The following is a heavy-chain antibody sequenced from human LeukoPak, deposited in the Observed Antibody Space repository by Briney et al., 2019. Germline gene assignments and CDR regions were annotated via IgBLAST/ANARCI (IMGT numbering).Heavy chain of an antibody. J-gene: IGHJ3*02. D-gene: IGHD3-10*01. Sequence: ASVKVSCKASGYTFTGYYMHWVRQAPGQGLEWMGWINPNVGGTNYAQKFQGRVTITRNTSISTAYMELSSLRSEDTAVYYCATYGDYGSTGAFDIWGQGTMVTVSS. V-gene: IGHV1-2*02. CDR2: INPNVGGT. CDR1: GYTFTGYY. CDR3: ATYGDYGSTGAFDI.